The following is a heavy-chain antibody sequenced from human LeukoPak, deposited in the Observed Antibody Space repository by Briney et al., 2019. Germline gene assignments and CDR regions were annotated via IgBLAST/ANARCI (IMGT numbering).Heavy chain of an antibody. V-gene: IGHV3-64*01. J-gene: IGHJ6*03. Sequence: GGSLRLSCAASGSTFSSYAMHWVRQAPGQGLEYVSAISSNGGSKYYANSVKGRFTISRYNSKNTLYLQMGSLRAEDMAVYYCARRREYCSGGSCYYYYMDVWGKGTTVTVSS. CDR1: GSTFSSYA. D-gene: IGHD2-15*01. CDR2: ISSNGGSK. CDR3: ARRREYCSGGSCYYYYMDV.